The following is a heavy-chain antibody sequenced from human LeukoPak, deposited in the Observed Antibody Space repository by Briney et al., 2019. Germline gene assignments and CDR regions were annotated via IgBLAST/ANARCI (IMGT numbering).Heavy chain of an antibody. CDR1: GYTFTSYD. V-gene: IGHV1-8*01. J-gene: IGHJ5*02. Sequence: ASVKVSCKASGYTFTSYDINWVRQATGPGLGWMGWMHPNSGNTGYAQKFQGRVTMTRNTSISTAYMELSSLRSEDTAVYYCARGNAFYSSGWMNWFDPWGQGTLVTVSS. CDR3: ARGNAFYSSGWMNWFDP. CDR2: MHPNSGNT. D-gene: IGHD6-19*01.